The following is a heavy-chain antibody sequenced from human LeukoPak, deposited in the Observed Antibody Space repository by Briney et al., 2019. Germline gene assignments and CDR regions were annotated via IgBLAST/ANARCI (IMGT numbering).Heavy chain of an antibody. CDR2: INPNSGGT. CDR1: GYTFTGYY. Sequence: GASVKVSCKASGYTFTGYYMHWVRQAPGQGLEWMGWINPNSGGTNYAQKFQGRVTMTRDTSISTAYMELSRLRSDDTAVYYCAKGTTYCGGDCGLGYYYYYMDVWGKGTTVTISS. D-gene: IGHD2-21*02. V-gene: IGHV1-2*02. J-gene: IGHJ6*03. CDR3: AKGTTYCGGDCGLGYYYYYMDV.